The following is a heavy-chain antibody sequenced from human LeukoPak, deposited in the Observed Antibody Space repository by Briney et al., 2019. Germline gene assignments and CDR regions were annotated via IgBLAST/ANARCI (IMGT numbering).Heavy chain of an antibody. CDR2: ISGSGGST. CDR1: GFTFSSYS. V-gene: IGHV3-23*01. CDR3: AKAAVVPAANTRFDP. Sequence: TGGSLRLSCAASGFTFSSYSMSWVRQAPGKGLEWVSAISGSGGSTYYADSVKGRFTISRDNPKNTLYLQMHSLRAEDTAVYYCAKAAVVPAANTRFDPWGQGTLVTVSS. J-gene: IGHJ5*02. D-gene: IGHD2-2*01.